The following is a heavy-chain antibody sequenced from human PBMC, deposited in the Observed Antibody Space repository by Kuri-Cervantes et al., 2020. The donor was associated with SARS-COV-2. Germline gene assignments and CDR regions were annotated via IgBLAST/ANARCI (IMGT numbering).Heavy chain of an antibody. CDR1: GFTFSSYG. CDR2: IRYDGSNK. V-gene: IGHV3-30*02. Sequence: GESLKISCAASGFTFSSYGMHWVRQAPGKGLEWVAFIRYDGSNKYYADSVKGRFPISRDNSKNTLYLQMNSLRAEDTAVYYCAKDHRGGKVDYWGQGTLVTVSS. CDR3: AKDHRGGKVDY. J-gene: IGHJ4*02.